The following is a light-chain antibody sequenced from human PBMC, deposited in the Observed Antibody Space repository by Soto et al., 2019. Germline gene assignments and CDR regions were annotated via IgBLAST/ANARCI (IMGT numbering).Light chain of an antibody. Sequence: QSALAQPASVSGSPGQSITISCTGTSSDVGGYNYVSWYQHHPGKAPKLMIFEVTYRPSGVSDRFSGSKSGNTASLTISGLQAEDEADYYCSSYISSHIPYVFGTGTKVTVL. CDR1: SSDVGGYNY. CDR3: SSYISSHIPYV. J-gene: IGLJ1*01. V-gene: IGLV2-14*01. CDR2: EVT.